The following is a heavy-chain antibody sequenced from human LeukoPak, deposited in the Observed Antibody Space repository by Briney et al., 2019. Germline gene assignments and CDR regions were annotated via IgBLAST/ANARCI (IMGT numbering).Heavy chain of an antibody. V-gene: IGHV3-21*01. CDR2: ISSSSSYI. D-gene: IGHD2-2*01. Sequence: PGGSLRLSCAASGFTFSSYSMNWVRQAPGKGLEWVSSISSSSSYIYYADSVKGRFTIPRDNAKNSLYLQMNSLRAEDTAVYYCARDLGYCSSTSCFLDAFDIWGQGTMVTVPS. J-gene: IGHJ3*02. CDR3: ARDLGYCSSTSCFLDAFDI. CDR1: GFTFSSYS.